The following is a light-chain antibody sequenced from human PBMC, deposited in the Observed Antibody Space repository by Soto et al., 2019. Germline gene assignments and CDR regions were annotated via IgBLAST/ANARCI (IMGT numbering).Light chain of an antibody. CDR3: QQYNSYS. V-gene: IGKV1-5*01. CDR2: HAS. CDR1: LSISNW. Sequence: DIQMTQSPSTLPASVGDRVTITCRASLSISNWLAWYHQKPGTAPKLLIYHASTLESGVPSRFSGSGSGTEFTLTISSLQPDDFATYYCQQYNSYSFGQGTKVDIK. J-gene: IGKJ1*01.